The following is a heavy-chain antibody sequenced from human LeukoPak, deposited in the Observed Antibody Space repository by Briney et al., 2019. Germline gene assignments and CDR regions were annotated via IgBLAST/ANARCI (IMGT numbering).Heavy chain of an antibody. CDR2: IYSSGST. Sequence: PSETLSLTCNVSGDSISGYYWSWIRQPAGKGLECIGRIYSSGSTNYNPSLKSRLTMSVDTSENQFSLKLSSVTAADTAVYYCARVGGTATTGYYYMDVWGKGTTVTVSS. CDR3: ARVGGTATTGYYYMDV. D-gene: IGHD1-1*01. J-gene: IGHJ6*03. CDR1: GDSISGYY. V-gene: IGHV4-4*07.